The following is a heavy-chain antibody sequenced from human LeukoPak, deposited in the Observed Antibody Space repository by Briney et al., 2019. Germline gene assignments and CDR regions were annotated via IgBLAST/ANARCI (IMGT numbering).Heavy chain of an antibody. CDR1: GFTFSTYA. Sequence: GGSLRLSCLASGFTFSTYAMMWVRQTPGKGLEWVSAITAGSDTAQYADSVKGRFTISRDDSQHTLFLQMNSLRAEDTAVYYCGRDPNGNYIGAFDMWGPGTMVTVS. CDR3: GRDPNGNYIGAFDM. J-gene: IGHJ3*02. V-gene: IGHV3-23*01. CDR2: ITAGSDTA. D-gene: IGHD1-7*01.